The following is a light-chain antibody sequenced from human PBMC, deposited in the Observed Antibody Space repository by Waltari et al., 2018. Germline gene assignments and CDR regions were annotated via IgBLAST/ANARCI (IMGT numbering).Light chain of an antibody. CDR3: QQYNSWRT. CDR1: QSISRN. J-gene: IGKJ2*01. Sequence: EILMTQSPATLSVSPGETATLSSRASQSISRNLAWYQQKPGQAPRLLIFGASTRAPGVPDKFSGTGSGTDFILTISSLQSEDFAVYYCQQYNSWRTFGQGTKLEIK. CDR2: GAS. V-gene: IGKV3-15*01.